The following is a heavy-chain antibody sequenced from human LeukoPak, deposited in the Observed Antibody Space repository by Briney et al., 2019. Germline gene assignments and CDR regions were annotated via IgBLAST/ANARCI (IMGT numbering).Heavy chain of an antibody. J-gene: IGHJ2*01. D-gene: IGHD2/OR15-2a*01. Sequence: PGASLRLSCAASGFTFSNHWMSWVRQAPGNGLEWVANINQGGSETYYAHSVKGRYTISRDNAKSALHLELNSLRVEDTALYYCATEDCTDKGDFDLWGRGTLVTVSS. V-gene: IGHV3-7*01. CDR3: ATEDCTDKGDFDL. CDR2: INQGGSET. CDR1: GFTFSNHW.